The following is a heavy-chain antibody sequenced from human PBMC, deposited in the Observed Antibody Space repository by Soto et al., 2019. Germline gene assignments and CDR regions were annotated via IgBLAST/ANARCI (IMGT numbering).Heavy chain of an antibody. V-gene: IGHV1-46*02. CDR3: ARGGHIAVVTASFDY. D-gene: IGHD2-21*02. CDR2: IHPSGGGT. Sequence: ASVKVSCKPSGYTFNTYYLHWLRLAPGQALEWMGVIHPSGGGTTYAQKFLGRVTVTRDTSTTTVFMELSSLRSDDTAVYYCARGGHIAVVTASFDYWGQGTLVTVSS. J-gene: IGHJ4*02. CDR1: GYTFNTYY.